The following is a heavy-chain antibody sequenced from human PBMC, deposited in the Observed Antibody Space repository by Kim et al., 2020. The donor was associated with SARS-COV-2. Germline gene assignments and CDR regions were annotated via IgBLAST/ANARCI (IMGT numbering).Heavy chain of an antibody. CDR1: GDSFSSYY. J-gene: IGHJ6*01. Sequence: SETLSLTCTVSGDSFSSYYWSWIRQPPRKGLEWIGNMYNSGSTNYNPSLKSRLSISVDTSKNQFSLKLRSVTAADTAVYYCTRHRPQLGLKLHYYGMDV. CDR2: MYNSGST. V-gene: IGHV4-59*08. D-gene: IGHD1-1*01. CDR3: TRHRPQLGLKLHYYGMDV.